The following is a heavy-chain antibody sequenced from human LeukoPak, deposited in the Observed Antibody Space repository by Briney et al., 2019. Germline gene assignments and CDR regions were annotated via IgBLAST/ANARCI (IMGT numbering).Heavy chain of an antibody. CDR1: GGSVSSGNYY. D-gene: IGHD3-22*01. Sequence: RASETLSLTCTVSGGSVSSGNYYWSWIRQPPGKGLDWIGYIYYSGSTNYNPSFKSRVTISVDTSKNQFSLRLSSVTAADTAVYYCARDPSGYFNYWGQGTLATVSS. V-gene: IGHV4-61*01. CDR2: IYYSGST. J-gene: IGHJ4*02. CDR3: ARDPSGYFNY.